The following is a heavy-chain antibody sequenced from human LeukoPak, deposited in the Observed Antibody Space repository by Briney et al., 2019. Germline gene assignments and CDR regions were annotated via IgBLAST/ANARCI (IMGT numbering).Heavy chain of an antibody. CDR3: AREWFNAFDI. J-gene: IGHJ3*02. CDR1: GFTFSSYS. D-gene: IGHD3-22*01. Sequence: GGSLRLSCAASGFTFSSYSMTWIRQAPGKGLEWVSYISSSGSTIYYADSVKGRFTISRDNAKNSLYLQMNSLRAEDTAVYYCAREWFNAFDIWGQGTMVTVSS. CDR2: ISSSGSTI. V-gene: IGHV3-48*04.